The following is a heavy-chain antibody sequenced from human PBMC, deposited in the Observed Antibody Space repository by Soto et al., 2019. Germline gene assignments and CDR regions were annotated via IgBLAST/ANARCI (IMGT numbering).Heavy chain of an antibody. D-gene: IGHD3-10*01. V-gene: IGHV3-33*01. CDR1: GFTFSSYG. CDR3: ARDPITMVRGVISWFDP. CDR2: IWYDGSNK. J-gene: IGHJ5*02. Sequence: QVQLVESGGGVVQPGRSVRLSCAASGFTFSSYGMHWVRQAPGKGLEWVAVIWYDGSNKYYADSVKGRFTISRDNSKNTLYLQMNSLRAEDTAVYYCARDPITMVRGVISWFDPWGQGTLVTVSS.